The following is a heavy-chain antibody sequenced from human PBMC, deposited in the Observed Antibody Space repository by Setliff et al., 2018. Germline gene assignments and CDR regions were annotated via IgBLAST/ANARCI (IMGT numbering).Heavy chain of an antibody. CDR1: GFTFNTYW. V-gene: IGHV3-7*03. CDR3: AKDLVSTIAVAGTGRFRGAFDI. CDR2: IKQDGSEK. J-gene: IGHJ3*02. Sequence: GSLRLSCAGSGFTFNTYWMTWVRQAPGKGLEWVANIKQDGSEKYYVDSVKGRFTISRDNAKNSLYLQMNSLRAEDTALYYCAKDLVSTIAVAGTGRFRGAFDIWGQGTMVTVSS. D-gene: IGHD6-19*01.